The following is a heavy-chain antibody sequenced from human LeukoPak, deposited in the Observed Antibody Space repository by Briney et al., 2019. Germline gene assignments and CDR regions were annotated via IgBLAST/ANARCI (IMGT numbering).Heavy chain of an antibody. CDR1: GYTFTSYD. V-gene: IGHV1-8*03. CDR3: ARYGIRELAGAFDI. Sequence: GASVKVSCKASGYTFTSYDINWLRQATGQGLEWMGWMNPNSGNTGYAQKFQGRVTITRNTSISTAYMELGSLRSEDTAVYYCARYGIRELAGAFDIWGQGTMVTVSS. D-gene: IGHD1-7*01. J-gene: IGHJ3*02. CDR2: MNPNSGNT.